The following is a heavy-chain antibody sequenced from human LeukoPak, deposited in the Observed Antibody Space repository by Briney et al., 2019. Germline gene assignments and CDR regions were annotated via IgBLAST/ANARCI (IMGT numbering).Heavy chain of an antibody. CDR1: GFTFSDHY. CDR3: VRDRRSGSLWLGEPLLPGDYYYGMDV. Sequence: PGGPLRLSCAASGFTFSDHYMNWIRKAPGKGLGWVSYISSGGTTIYTADSVKGRFTISRDNANNSLYLQMNNLRVEDTAVYFCVRDRRSGSLWLGEPLLPGDYYYGMDVWGQGTTVIVSS. CDR2: ISSGGTTI. J-gene: IGHJ6*02. V-gene: IGHV3-11*01. D-gene: IGHD3-10*01.